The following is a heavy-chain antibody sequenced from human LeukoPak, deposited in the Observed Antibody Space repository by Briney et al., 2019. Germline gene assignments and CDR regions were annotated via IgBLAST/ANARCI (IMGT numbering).Heavy chain of an antibody. Sequence: KPSETLSLTCTVSGDSISSSGYSWGWISQPPGKGLEWIGSIYYSGSTYYNPPLKSQVTKSVDTSMSQAYLKVSSVTAADTAVYYCARHKAPGAFDIWGQGTMVTVSS. CDR2: IYYSGST. V-gene: IGHV4-39*01. CDR3: ARHKAPGAFDI. J-gene: IGHJ3*02. CDR1: GDSISSSGYS.